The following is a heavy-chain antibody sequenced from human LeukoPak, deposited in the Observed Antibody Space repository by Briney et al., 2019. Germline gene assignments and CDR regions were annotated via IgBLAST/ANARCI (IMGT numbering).Heavy chain of an antibody. CDR1: GYTFTGYD. J-gene: IGHJ4*02. CDR3: ARGWGTVTQIDY. Sequence: ASVKVSCKASGYTFTGYDINWVRQATGQGLKWMGWMNPNSGNTGYAQKFQGRVTMTRNTSISTAYMELSSLRSEDTAVYYCARGWGTVTQIDYWGQGTLVTVSS. V-gene: IGHV1-8*01. D-gene: IGHD4-17*01. CDR2: MNPNSGNT.